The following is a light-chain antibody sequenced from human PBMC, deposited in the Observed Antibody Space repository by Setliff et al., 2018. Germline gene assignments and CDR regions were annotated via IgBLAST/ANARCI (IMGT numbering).Light chain of an antibody. CDR2: RNN. CDR3: AAWDDSLNGREV. Sequence: QSALTQPPSASGTPGQRVTISCSGSSSNIGSNTVNWYQQFPGTAPKPLIYRNNQRPSGVPDRFSGSKSATSASLAISGLQAEDEADYYCAAWDDSLNGREVFGTGTKVTVL. V-gene: IGLV1-44*01. CDR1: SSNIGSNT. J-gene: IGLJ1*01.